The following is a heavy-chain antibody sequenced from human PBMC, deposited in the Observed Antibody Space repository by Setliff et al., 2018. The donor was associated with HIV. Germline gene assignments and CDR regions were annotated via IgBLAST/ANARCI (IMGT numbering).Heavy chain of an antibody. J-gene: IGHJ4*02. V-gene: IGHV4-61*09. D-gene: IGHD1-26*01. CDR2: IYTTGRT. CDR1: GDSISSANYF. Sequence: LSLTCTVSGDSISSANYFWNWIRQPAGKGLEWIGHIYTTGRTNYNPSLKSRVTISLDTSKNQFFLRLSSVTAADTAVYYCARSMGAFDYWGPGALVTVSS. CDR3: ARSMGAFDY.